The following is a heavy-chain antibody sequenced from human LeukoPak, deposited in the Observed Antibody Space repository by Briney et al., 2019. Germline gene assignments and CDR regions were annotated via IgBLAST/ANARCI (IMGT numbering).Heavy chain of an antibody. V-gene: IGHV3-48*04. D-gene: IGHD2-2*01. CDR2: ISSSGSTI. CDR1: GFTFSSYA. Sequence: PGGSLRLSCAASGFTFSSYAMHWVRQAPGKGLEWVSYISSSGSTISYADSVKGRFTISRDNAKNSLYLQMNSLRAEDTAVYYCARAPTVLVGYCSSSSCQADYWGQGTLVTVSS. CDR3: ARAPTVLVGYCSSSSCQADY. J-gene: IGHJ4*02.